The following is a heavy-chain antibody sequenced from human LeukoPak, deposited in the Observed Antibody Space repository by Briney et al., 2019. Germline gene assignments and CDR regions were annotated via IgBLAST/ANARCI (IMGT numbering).Heavy chain of an antibody. CDR1: GFTFSSYD. D-gene: IGHD3-10*01. Sequence: GGSLRLSCAASGFTFSSYDMHWVRQATGKGLEWVSAIGTAGDTYYPGSVKGRFTISRGNAKNSLYLQMNSLRAGDTAVYYCARAYYGSGSYDAFDIWGQGTMVTVSS. V-gene: IGHV3-13*01. J-gene: IGHJ3*02. CDR3: ARAYYGSGSYDAFDI. CDR2: IGTAGDT.